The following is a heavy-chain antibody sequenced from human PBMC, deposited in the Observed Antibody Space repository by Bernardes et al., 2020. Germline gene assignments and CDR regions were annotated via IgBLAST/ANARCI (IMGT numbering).Heavy chain of an antibody. J-gene: IGHJ6*02. CDR3: ARHSLGLRGYGMDI. Sequence: SETLSLTCTVSGGSIITNNYYWGWIRQPPGKGLEWIGGIYSSGSTYYNPSLKSRVTISVDTSKNQFSLKLNSVTAADTAVYYCARHSLGLRGYGMDIWGRGTTVTVSS. D-gene: IGHD4-17*01. CDR1: GGSIITNNYY. CDR2: IYSSGST. V-gene: IGHV4-39*01.